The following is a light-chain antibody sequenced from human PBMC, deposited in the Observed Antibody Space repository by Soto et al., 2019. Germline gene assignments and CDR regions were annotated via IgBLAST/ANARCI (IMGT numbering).Light chain of an antibody. J-gene: IGKJ5*01. Sequence: EIVLTQSPGTLSLSPGERATLSCRASQSVSSNLAWYQQKPGQAPRLLIYGASTRATGIPARFSGSGSGTDFTLTISSLQPEDFATYYCQQSYSIPISFGQGTRLEIK. CDR1: QSVSSN. CDR2: GAS. CDR3: QQSYSIPIS. V-gene: IGKV3-15*01.